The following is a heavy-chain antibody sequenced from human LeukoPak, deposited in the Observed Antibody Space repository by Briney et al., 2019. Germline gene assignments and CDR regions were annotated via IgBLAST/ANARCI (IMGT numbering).Heavy chain of an antibody. D-gene: IGHD4-11*01. J-gene: IGHJ6*03. CDR3: ARATLIYSNYYYYYMDV. Sequence: SVKVSCKSSGGTFSSYAISWVRQAPGQGLEWMGGIIPIFGTANYAQKFQGRVTITADESTSTAYMELSSLRSEDTAVYYCARATLIYSNYYYYYMDVWGKGTTVTVSS. V-gene: IGHV1-69*13. CDR1: GGTFSSYA. CDR2: IIPIFGTA.